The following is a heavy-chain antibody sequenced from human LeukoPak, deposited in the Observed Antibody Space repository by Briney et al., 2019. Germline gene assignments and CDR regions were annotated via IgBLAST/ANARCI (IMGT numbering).Heavy chain of an antibody. V-gene: IGHV3-33*01. CDR2: IWYDGSNK. J-gene: IGHJ4*02. CDR3: AREGIAAAGATSATTFDY. Sequence: GRSVRLSCATSGFTFSNYGMHWVRQAPGKGLEWVAVIWYDGSNKYYADSVKGRFTISRDNSKNTLYLQMNSLRVEDTAVYFCAREGIAAAGATSATTFDYWGQGTLVPVFS. CDR1: GFTFSNYG. D-gene: IGHD6-13*01.